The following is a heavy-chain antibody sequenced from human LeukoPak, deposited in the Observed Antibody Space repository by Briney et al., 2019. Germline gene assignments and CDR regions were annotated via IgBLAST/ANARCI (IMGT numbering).Heavy chain of an antibody. CDR1: GFTFSDYY. Sequence: PGGSLRLSCAASGFTFSDYYMSWIRQAPGKGLEWVSYISGSGSTIYYADSVKGRFTISRDNAKNSLYLQMNSLRAEDTAVYYCASLQDTMVRGLDAFDIWGQGTMVTVSS. CDR3: ASLQDTMVRGLDAFDI. D-gene: IGHD3-10*01. V-gene: IGHV3-11*04. CDR2: ISGSGSTI. J-gene: IGHJ3*02.